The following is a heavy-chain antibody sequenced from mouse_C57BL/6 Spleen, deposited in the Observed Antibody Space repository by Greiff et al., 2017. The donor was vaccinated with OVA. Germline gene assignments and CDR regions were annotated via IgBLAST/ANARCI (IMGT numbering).Heavy chain of an antibody. J-gene: IGHJ3*01. Sequence: VQLQQSGPELVKPGASVKISCKASGYAFSSSWMNWVKQRPGKGLEWIGRIYPGDGDTNYNGKFKGKATFTADTSSNTAYMQLSSLTTEDSAIYYCARERGYYGSSSFAYWGQGTLVTVSA. CDR1: GYAFSSSW. V-gene: IGHV1-82*01. CDR2: IYPGDGDT. D-gene: IGHD1-1*01. CDR3: ARERGYYGSSSFAY.